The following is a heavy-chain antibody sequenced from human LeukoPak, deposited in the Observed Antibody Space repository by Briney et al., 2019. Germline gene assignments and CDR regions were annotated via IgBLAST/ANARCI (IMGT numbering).Heavy chain of an antibody. J-gene: IGHJ3*02. CDR3: AREDDYVWGSYRTRDAFDI. V-gene: IGHV3-7*01. CDR2: IKQDGSEK. CDR1: GFTFSSYW. D-gene: IGHD3-16*02. Sequence: GGSLRLSCAASGFTFSSYWMSWVRQAPGKGLEWVANIKQDGSEKYYADSVKGRFTISRDNAKNSLYLQMNSLRAEDTAVYYCAREDDYVWGSYRTRDAFDIWGQGTMVTVSS.